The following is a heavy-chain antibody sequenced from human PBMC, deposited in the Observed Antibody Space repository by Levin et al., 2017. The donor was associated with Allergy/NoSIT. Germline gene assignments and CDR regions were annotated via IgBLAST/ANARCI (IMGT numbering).Heavy chain of an antibody. V-gene: IGHV3-53*01. CDR1: GFTVSSNY. D-gene: IGHD4-17*01. Sequence: GGSLRLSCAASGFTVSSNYMSWVRQAPGKGLEWVSVIYSGGSTYYADSVKGRFTISRDNSKNTLYLQMNSLRAEDTAVYYCARDPLDYGDSLGAFDIWGQGTMVTVSS. CDR2: IYSGGST. J-gene: IGHJ3*02. CDR3: ARDPLDYGDSLGAFDI.